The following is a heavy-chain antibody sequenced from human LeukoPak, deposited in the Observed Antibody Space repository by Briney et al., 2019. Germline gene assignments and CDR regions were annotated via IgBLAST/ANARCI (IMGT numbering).Heavy chain of an antibody. CDR1: GFSFSNSD. CDR3: AEDFPPSGYGNY. Sequence: GGSLRLSCAGSGFSFSNSDMSWVRQAPGKGLEWVSVISGSGSSTYYADSVKGRFTISRDNSKNTLYLQINSLRAEDTAVYSCAEDFPPSGYGNYWGQGTLVTVSS. D-gene: IGHD5-12*01. V-gene: IGHV3-23*01. J-gene: IGHJ4*02. CDR2: ISGSGSST.